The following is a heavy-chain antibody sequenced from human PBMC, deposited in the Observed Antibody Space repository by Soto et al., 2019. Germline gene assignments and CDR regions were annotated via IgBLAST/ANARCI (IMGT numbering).Heavy chain of an antibody. CDR2: ITGSGFQT. CDR3: AKESYGTSRGSFDI. Sequence: EAQLLESGGALVQPGGSLRLSCAASRFTFSNYAMNWVRQAPGKGLEWVSGITGSGFQTFYADSVKGRFTISRDNSENTVHLQMRSLRAEDTAIYYCAKESYGTSRGSFDIWGQGTTVSVSS. V-gene: IGHV3-23*01. CDR1: RFTFSNYA. J-gene: IGHJ3*02. D-gene: IGHD2-2*01.